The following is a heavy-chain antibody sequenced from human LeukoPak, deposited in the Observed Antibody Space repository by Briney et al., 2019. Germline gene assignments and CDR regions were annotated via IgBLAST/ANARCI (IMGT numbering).Heavy chain of an antibody. D-gene: IGHD3-22*01. CDR2: INHSGST. CDR1: GGSFSGYY. V-gene: IGHV4-34*01. Sequence: SETLSLTCAVYGGSFSGYYWSWIRQPPGKGLEWIGEINHSGSTNYNPSLKSRVTISVDTSKNQFSLKLSSVTAADTAVYYCARLYYYDSSGYAKYYFDYWGQGTLVTVSS. J-gene: IGHJ4*02. CDR3: ARLYYYDSSGYAKYYFDY.